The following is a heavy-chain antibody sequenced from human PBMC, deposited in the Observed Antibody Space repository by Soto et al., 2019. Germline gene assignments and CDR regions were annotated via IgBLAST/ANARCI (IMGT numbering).Heavy chain of an antibody. CDR2: IYHSGRT. CDR3: ARVPVTAPSAYYPNWFDP. Sequence: PSETLSLTCTVSGASISSGGYYWSWIRQPPGKGLEWIGYIYHSGRTYYNPSLKSRVTISVDTSRNQFSLTLSSVAAADTAVYYCARVPVTAPSAYYPNWFDPWGQGSLVTVSS. D-gene: IGHD3-22*01. CDR1: GASISSGGYY. V-gene: IGHV4-30-4*01. J-gene: IGHJ5*02.